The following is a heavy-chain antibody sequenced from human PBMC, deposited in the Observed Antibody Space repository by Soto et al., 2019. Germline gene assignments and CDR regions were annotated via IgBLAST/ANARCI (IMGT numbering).Heavy chain of an antibody. CDR3: ASLHCSGGSCPDY. D-gene: IGHD2-15*01. Sequence: FLRLSCAASGFTVSSNYMSWVRQAPGKGLEWVSVIYSGGSTYYADSVKGRFTISRDNSKNTLYLQMNSLRAEDTAVYYCASLHCSGGSCPDYWGQGTLVTVSS. CDR1: GFTVSSNY. J-gene: IGHJ4*02. CDR2: IYSGGST. V-gene: IGHV3-66*01.